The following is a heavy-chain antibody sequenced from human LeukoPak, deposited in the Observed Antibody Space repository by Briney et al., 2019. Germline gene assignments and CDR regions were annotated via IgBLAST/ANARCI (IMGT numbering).Heavy chain of an antibody. Sequence: GGSLRLSCAASGFTVNNAWMSWVRQAPGKGLEWVSSISSSGSYIYYADSMKGRFTISRDNTKNSLYLQENSLRAEDTAVYYCARDRTVGATPIFDYWGQGTLVTVSS. CDR2: ISSSGSYI. D-gene: IGHD1-26*01. V-gene: IGHV3-21*01. CDR1: GFTVNNAW. CDR3: ARDRTVGATPIFDY. J-gene: IGHJ4*02.